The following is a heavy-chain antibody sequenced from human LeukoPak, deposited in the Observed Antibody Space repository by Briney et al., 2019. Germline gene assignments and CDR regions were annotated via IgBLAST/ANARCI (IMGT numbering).Heavy chain of an antibody. CDR2: IYYSGST. CDR1: GGSISSSSYY. CDR3: ATQAPLYFDY. J-gene: IGHJ4*02. Sequence: PSETLSLTCTVSGGSISSSSYYWGWIRQPPGKGLEWIGSIYYSGSTYYNPSLKSRVTISVDTSKNQFSLKLSFVAAADTAVYYCATQAPLYFDYWGQGTLVTVSS. V-gene: IGHV4-39*01.